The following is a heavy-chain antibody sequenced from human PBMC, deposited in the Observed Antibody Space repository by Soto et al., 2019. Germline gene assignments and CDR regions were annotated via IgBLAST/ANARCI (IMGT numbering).Heavy chain of an antibody. CDR2: IKQDGSEK. J-gene: IGHJ3*02. CDR1: GFTFSNYW. V-gene: IGHV3-7*05. D-gene: IGHD2-21*02. CDR3: VVTTSTFGI. Sequence: EVQLVESGGGLVQPGGSLRLSCEGSGFTFSNYWMNWVRQAPGKGLEWVANIKQDGSEKNYVDSVKGRFTISRDNAKNSLYLQMNRLRVEEPAVYYCVVTTSTFGIWGQGAMVTVSS.